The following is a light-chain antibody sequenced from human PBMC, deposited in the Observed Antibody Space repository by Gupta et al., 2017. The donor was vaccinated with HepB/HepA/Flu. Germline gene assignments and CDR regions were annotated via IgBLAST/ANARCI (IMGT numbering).Light chain of an antibody. CDR3: QRRDGTART. V-gene: IGKV1-39*01. CDR1: QSISSY. Sequence: DIHMIQSPSSLSASVGDRVTITCRASQSISSYSNCYQQNPGKAPNLLIYAASRSQSGVRPRFSGSASGTDITLTMSIQPPEDFANYCCQRRDGTARTFGQGTRLEIK. J-gene: IGKJ1*01. CDR2: AAS.